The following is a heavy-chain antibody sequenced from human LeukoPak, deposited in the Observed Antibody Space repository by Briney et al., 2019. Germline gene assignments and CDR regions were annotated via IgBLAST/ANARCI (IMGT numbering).Heavy chain of an antibody. Sequence: GGSLRLSCAASGFTFSSYSMNWVRQAPGKGLEWVSSISSSSYIYYADSVKGRFTISRDNAKNSLYLQMNSLRAEDTAVYYCARERAVTTHWFDPWGQGTLVTVSS. J-gene: IGHJ5*02. V-gene: IGHV3-21*01. CDR3: ARERAVTTHWFDP. CDR1: GFTFSSYS. CDR2: ISSSSYI. D-gene: IGHD4-11*01.